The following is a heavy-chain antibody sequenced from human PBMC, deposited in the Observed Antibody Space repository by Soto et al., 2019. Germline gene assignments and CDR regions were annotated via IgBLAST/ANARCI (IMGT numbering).Heavy chain of an antibody. CDR3: AKDGKYYYDSSGYAVYYFDY. CDR2: ISGSGGST. V-gene: IGHV3-23*01. CDR1: GFTFSSYA. D-gene: IGHD3-22*01. Sequence: GGSLRLSCAASGFTFSSYAMSWVRQAPGKGLEWVSAISGSGGSTYYADSVKGRFTISRDNSKNTLYLQMNSLRAEDTAVYYCAKDGKYYYDSSGYAVYYFDYWGQGTLVTVSS. J-gene: IGHJ4*02.